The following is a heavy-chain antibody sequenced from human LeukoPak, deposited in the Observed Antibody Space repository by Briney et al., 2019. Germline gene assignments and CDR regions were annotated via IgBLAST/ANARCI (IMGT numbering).Heavy chain of an antibody. CDR2: INHYGSI. D-gene: IGHD4-17*01. CDR3: ARQVKTTVTNEGAFDI. CDR1: GGSFSGYY. J-gene: IGHJ3*02. Sequence: SETLSLTCAVYGGSFSGYYWSWIRQPPGKGLEWIGEINHYGSINYNPSLKSRVTISVDTSKNQFSLRLSSVTAADTAVYYCARQVKTTVTNEGAFDIWGQGTMVTVSS. V-gene: IGHV4-34*01.